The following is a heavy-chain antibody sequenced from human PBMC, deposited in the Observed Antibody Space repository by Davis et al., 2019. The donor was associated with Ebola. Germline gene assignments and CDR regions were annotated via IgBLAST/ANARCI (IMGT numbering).Heavy chain of an antibody. J-gene: IGHJ6*02. Sequence: GESLKISCAASGFTFSDYYMNWVRQAPGKGLEWVSSISSSSTIYYADSVKGRFTISRDNAKNSLYLQMNSLRAEDTAVYYCARDSAIFGMDVWGQGTTVTVSS. D-gene: IGHD3-3*01. CDR2: ISSSSTI. CDR1: GFTFSDYY. CDR3: ARDSAIFGMDV. V-gene: IGHV3-69-1*01.